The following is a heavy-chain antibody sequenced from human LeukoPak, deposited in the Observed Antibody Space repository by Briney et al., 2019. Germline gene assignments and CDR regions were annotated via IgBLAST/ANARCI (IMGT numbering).Heavy chain of an antibody. CDR1: GYTLTELS. CDR2: FDPEDGET. D-gene: IGHD2-2*01. Sequence: GASVKVSCKASGYTLTELSMHWVRQAPGKGLEWMGGFDPEDGETIYAQKFQGRVTMTEDTSTDTAYMELSSLRSEDTAVYYCATQTLEDIVVVPAALYYFDYWGQGTLVTVSS. J-gene: IGHJ4*02. CDR3: ATQTLEDIVVVPAALYYFDY. V-gene: IGHV1-24*01.